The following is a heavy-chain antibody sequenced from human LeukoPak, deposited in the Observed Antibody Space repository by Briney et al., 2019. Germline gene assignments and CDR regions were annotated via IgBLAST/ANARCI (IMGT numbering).Heavy chain of an antibody. CDR3: ARRRKVVTRRSVYYYYYMDV. CDR2: IYYSGRT. CDR1: AGSISSSNYY. V-gene: IGHV4-39*07. J-gene: IGHJ6*03. D-gene: IGHD4-23*01. Sequence: PSETLSLTCTVSAGSISSSNYYWGWIRQPPGKGLEWIGSIYYSGRTYYNPSLKSRVTISVDTSKNQFSLKLSSVTAADTAVYYCARRRKVVTRRSVYYYYYMDVWGKGTTVTISS.